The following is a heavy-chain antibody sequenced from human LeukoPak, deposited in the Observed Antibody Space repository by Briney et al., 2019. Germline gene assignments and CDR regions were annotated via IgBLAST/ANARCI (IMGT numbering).Heavy chain of an antibody. CDR2: IRYDGSNQ. CDR1: GFTFSSYG. CDR3: AKLPSLHSSGYWGMNLHLFDY. J-gene: IGHJ4*02. V-gene: IGHV3-30*02. Sequence: GGSLRLSCAASGFTFSSYGMNWVRQAPGKGLEWVAFIRYDGSNQYYADSVKGRFTISRDNSKNTLYLQMNSLRAEDTAVYYCAKLPSLHSSGYWGMNLHLFDYWGQGTLVTVSS. D-gene: IGHD3-22*01.